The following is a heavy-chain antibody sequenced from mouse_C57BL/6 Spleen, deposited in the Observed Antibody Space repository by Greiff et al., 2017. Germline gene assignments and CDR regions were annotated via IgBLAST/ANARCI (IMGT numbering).Heavy chain of an antibody. D-gene: IGHD2-1*01. Sequence: QVQLQQSGAELMKPGASVKLSCKATGYTFTGYWIEWVKQRPGHGLEWIGEILPGSGSTNYNEKFKGKATFTADTSSNTAYMQLSSLTTEDSAIYYCARGGYGNYAFYAMDYWGQGTSVTVSS. V-gene: IGHV1-9*01. CDR1: GYTFTGYW. CDR2: ILPGSGST. J-gene: IGHJ4*01. CDR3: ARGGYGNYAFYAMDY.